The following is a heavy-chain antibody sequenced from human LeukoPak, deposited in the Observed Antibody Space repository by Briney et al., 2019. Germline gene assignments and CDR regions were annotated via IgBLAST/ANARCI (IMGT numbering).Heavy chain of an antibody. J-gene: IGHJ2*01. CDR3: TTAVRYWYLDL. CDR2: IKSKTDGGTK. CDR1: GFSFSDNW. D-gene: IGHD4-17*01. Sequence: GGSLRLSCAASGFSFSDNWMSWVRQAPGKGLEWVGRIKSKTDGGTKDYAAPVKGRFTISRDDSKNTLYLQMNSLKTEDTAVYYCTTAVRYWYLDLWGRGTLVTVSS. V-gene: IGHV3-15*01.